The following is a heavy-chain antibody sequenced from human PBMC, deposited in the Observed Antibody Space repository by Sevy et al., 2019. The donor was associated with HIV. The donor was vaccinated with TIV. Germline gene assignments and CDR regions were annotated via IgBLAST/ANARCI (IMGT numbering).Heavy chain of an antibody. Sequence: GGSLRLSCTGSGFTFGDYAMSWFRRAPGMGLEWVGFIRSKDYGGATEYAASVKGRFTISRDDSKSIADLQMNSLKTEDTAVYYCNRGYYYDSSGYSDYWGQGTLVTVSS. CDR2: IRSKDYGGAT. D-gene: IGHD3-22*01. CDR1: GFTFGDYA. J-gene: IGHJ4*02. V-gene: IGHV3-49*03. CDR3: NRGYYYDSSGYSDY.